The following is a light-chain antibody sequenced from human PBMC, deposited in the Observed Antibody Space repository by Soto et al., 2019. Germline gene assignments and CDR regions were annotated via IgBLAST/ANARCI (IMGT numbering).Light chain of an antibody. V-gene: IGKV1-39*01. Sequence: DIPMTQSPSSLSASVGDRVTITCRASQTIGTYLRWYQQKPGKAPQLLIYGASDLQRGVPSRFRGSGSGTDFTLTIRSLQPEDFATYYCQQSYSTPFTFGPGTKVDIK. J-gene: IGKJ3*01. CDR3: QQSYSTPFT. CDR1: QTIGTY. CDR2: GAS.